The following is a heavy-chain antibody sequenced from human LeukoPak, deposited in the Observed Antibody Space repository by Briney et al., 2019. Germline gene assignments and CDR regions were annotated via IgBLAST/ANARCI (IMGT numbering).Heavy chain of an antibody. CDR1: GFIFSDYW. Sequence: GGSLRLSCVASGFIFSDYWMTWVRQAPGKGLEWVSAISGSGGSTYYADSVKGRFTISRDNSKNTLYLQMNSLRAEDTAVYYCAKVLWDSSGYHYYYGMDVWGQGTTVTVSS. CDR2: ISGSGGST. CDR3: AKVLWDSSGYHYYYGMDV. V-gene: IGHV3-23*01. D-gene: IGHD3-22*01. J-gene: IGHJ6*02.